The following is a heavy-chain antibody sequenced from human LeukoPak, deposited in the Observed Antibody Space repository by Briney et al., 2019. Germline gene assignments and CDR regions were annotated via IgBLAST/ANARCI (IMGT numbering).Heavy chain of an antibody. J-gene: IGHJ4*02. V-gene: IGHV1-69*05. CDR3: ATISGYDQYFDY. D-gene: IGHD5-12*01. CDR2: IIPIFGTA. CDR1: GGTFSSYA. Sequence: SVKVSCKASGGTFSSYAISWVRQAPGQGLEWMGGIIPIFGTANYAQKFQGRVTITTDESTSTAYMELSSLRSEDTAVYYCATISGYDQYFDYWDQGTLVTVSS.